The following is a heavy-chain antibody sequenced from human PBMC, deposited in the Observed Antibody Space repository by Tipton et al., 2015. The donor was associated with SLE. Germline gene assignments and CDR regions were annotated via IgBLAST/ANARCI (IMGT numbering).Heavy chain of an antibody. J-gene: IGHJ4*02. CDR3: ARLGGIAAAGEVYFDY. D-gene: IGHD6-13*01. CDR1: GGSISSGGYS. Sequence: TLSLTCAVSGGSISSGGYSWSWIRQPPGKGLAWIGYIYHSGSTYYNPSLKSRVTISVDRSKNQFSLKLSSVTAADTAVYYCARLGGIAAAGEVYFDYWGQGTLVTVSS. V-gene: IGHV4-30-2*01. CDR2: IYHSGST.